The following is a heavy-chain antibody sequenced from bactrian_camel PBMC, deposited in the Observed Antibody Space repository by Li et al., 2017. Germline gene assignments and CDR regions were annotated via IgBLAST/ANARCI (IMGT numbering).Heavy chain of an antibody. CDR2: IYTGDGTT. CDR1: GYTYSAIC. D-gene: IGHD5*01. Sequence: QLVESGGDSVQAGGSLTVSCVASGYTYSAICMGWFRQISGKEREAVAGIYTGDGTTWYSDPVKGRFTIAQENGGNTVTMQMNSLKSEDSGLYYCARGGAIHSDWGHGTQVTVS. CDR3: ARGGAIHSD. V-gene: IGHV3S54*01. J-gene: IGHJ4*01.